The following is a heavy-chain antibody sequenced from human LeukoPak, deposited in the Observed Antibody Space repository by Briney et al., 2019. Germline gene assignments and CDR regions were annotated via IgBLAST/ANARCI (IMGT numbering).Heavy chain of an antibody. CDR1: GFTFSSYE. D-gene: IGHD1-1*01. CDR3: ARGSDWNHDVSFT. CDR2: ISSSGSHI. V-gene: IGHV3-48*03. Sequence: GGSLRLSCAASGFTFSSYEMNWVRQAPGKGLEWVAYISSSGSHINHADSVKGRFTISRDNAKNSLSLQMNSLRAEDTAVYYCARGSDWNHDVSFTWGQGTLVTVSS. J-gene: IGHJ5*02.